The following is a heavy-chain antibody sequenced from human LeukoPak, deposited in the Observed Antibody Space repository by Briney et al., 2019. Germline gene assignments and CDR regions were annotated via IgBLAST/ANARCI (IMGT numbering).Heavy chain of an antibody. Sequence: GESLKISCKGSGYSFTSYWIGWVRQMPGKGLEGMGIIYPGDSDTRYSPSFQGQVTISADKSISTAYLQWSSLKASDTAMYYCARPSSTSLGYFDYWGQGTLVTVSS. J-gene: IGHJ4*02. D-gene: IGHD2-2*01. CDR1: GYSFTSYW. V-gene: IGHV5-51*01. CDR3: ARPSSTSLGYFDY. CDR2: IYPGDSDT.